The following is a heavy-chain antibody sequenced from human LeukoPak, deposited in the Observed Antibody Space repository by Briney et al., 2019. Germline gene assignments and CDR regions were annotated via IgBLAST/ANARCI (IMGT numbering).Heavy chain of an antibody. CDR3: ATQDSSSWYFDY. CDR2: FYTSGST. CDR1: GGSTSSGNYF. V-gene: IGHV4-61*02. J-gene: IGHJ4*02. Sequence: SETLSLTCTVSGGSTSSGNYFWSWIRQPAGKGLEWIGRFYTSGSTNYSPSLKSRVTISVDTSNNQFSLKLSSVTAADTAVYYCATQDSSSWYFDYWGQGTLVTVSS. D-gene: IGHD6-13*01.